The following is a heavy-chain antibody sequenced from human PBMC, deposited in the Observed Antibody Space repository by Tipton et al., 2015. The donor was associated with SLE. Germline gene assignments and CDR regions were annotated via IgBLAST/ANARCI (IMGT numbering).Heavy chain of an antibody. CDR1: GGSFSGYY. Sequence: TLSLTCAVYGGSFSGYYWSWIRQPPGKGLEWIGSTYYSGSTYYNPSLKSRVTISVDTSKNQFSLKLSSVTAADTAVYYCATVSYSNYVAFDIWGQGTMVTVSS. D-gene: IGHD4-11*01. CDR2: TYYSGST. V-gene: IGHV4-34*01. J-gene: IGHJ3*02. CDR3: ATVSYSNYVAFDI.